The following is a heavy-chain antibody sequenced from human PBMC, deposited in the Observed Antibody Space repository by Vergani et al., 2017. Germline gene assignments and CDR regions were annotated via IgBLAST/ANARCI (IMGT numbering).Heavy chain of an antibody. CDR1: GGSISSSSYY. J-gene: IGHJ6*04. Sequence: QLQLQESGPGLVKPSETLSLTCTVSGGSISSSSYYWGWIRQPPGKGLEWIGRIYYSGSTYYNPSLKSRVTISVDTSKHQFSLKLISVTAADTAVYYCARSLWCDPGSLSTGVWGKGTTVTVSS. CDR2: IYYSGST. CDR3: ARSLWCDPGSLSTGV. V-gene: IGHV4-39*01. D-gene: IGHD4/OR15-4a*01.